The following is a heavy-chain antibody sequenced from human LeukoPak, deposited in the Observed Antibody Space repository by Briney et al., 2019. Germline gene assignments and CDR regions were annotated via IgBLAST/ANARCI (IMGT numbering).Heavy chain of an antibody. CDR1: GGSISRYY. CDR2: IYYSGST. D-gene: IGHD4-17*01. Sequence: SETLCLTCTVSGGSISRYYWSWIRQPPGKGLEWIGYIYYSGSTNYNPSLKSRVTISVDTSKNQFSLKLSSVTAADTDVYYCARDYGADYWGQGTLVTVSS. J-gene: IGHJ4*02. V-gene: IGHV4-59*01. CDR3: ARDYGADY.